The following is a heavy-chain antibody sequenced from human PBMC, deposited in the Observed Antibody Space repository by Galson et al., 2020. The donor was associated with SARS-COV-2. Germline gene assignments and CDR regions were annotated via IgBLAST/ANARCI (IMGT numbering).Heavy chain of an antibody. CDR2: MWYAGDNK. V-gene: IGHV3-33*06. CDR1: GFTITNFG. J-gene: IGHJ4*02. Sequence: GGSLRLSCATSGFTITNFGMHWVRQAPGKGLEWVAVMWYAGDNKYYADSVKGRFTISRDNSKNTLYLHMDSLRAEDTAVYYCAKQGGPFQILTGYRPFDYWGQGTLVTVSS. CDR3: AKQGGPFQILTGYRPFDY. D-gene: IGHD3-9*01.